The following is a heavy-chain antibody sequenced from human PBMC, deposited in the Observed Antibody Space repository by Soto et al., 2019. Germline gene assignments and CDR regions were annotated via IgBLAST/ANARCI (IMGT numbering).Heavy chain of an antibody. D-gene: IGHD3-3*01. J-gene: IGHJ3*02. Sequence: QAQLVQSGAEVRKPGSSVRVSCRASGGPFTRYAVSWVRQAPGQGREWIGGITPIAETTNYAQKFRGRPSITADESTDTVHMELRRLTSDDTAVYFCARGVAPGQTADPYAFDIWGQGSRVTVSS. V-gene: IGHV1-69*01. CDR1: GGPFTRYA. CDR3: ARGVAPGQTADPYAFDI. CDR2: ITPIAETT.